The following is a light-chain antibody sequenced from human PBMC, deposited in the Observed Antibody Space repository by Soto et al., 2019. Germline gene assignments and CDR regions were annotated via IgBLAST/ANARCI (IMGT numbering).Light chain of an antibody. CDR3: QQAYSLPIP. Sequence: DIQMTQSPSSVSASVGDTVTITCRASHYIDRWLAWYQQKPGKAPKLLIYDASRLRSGVPSTFSGSGSGTDFTLTITDLQPEDFATYYCQQAYSLPIPFARGTGLEIK. V-gene: IGKV1-12*01. J-gene: IGKJ5*01. CDR1: HYIDRW. CDR2: DAS.